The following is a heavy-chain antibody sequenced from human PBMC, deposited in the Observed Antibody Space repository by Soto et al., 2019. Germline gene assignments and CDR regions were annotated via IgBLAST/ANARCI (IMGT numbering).Heavy chain of an antibody. Sequence: QVQLVESGGGVVQPGRSLRLTCATSGFTFRNYGMHWVRQAPGKGLEWVAVIWCDGSDKFYADSVKGRFSISRDNSKNPLYLQINGLRAEGTAVYYCARVFGCSGITCYSGGDYWGQGTLVTVSS. CDR2: IWCDGSDK. V-gene: IGHV3-33*01. J-gene: IGHJ4*02. CDR3: ARVFGCSGITCYSGGDY. D-gene: IGHD2-15*01. CDR1: GFTFRNYG.